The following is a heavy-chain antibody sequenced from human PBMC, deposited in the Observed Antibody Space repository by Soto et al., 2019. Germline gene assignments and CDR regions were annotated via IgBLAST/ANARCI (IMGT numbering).Heavy chain of an antibody. CDR1: GGSISSSRYY. J-gene: IGHJ3*02. D-gene: IGHD3-22*01. CDR3: AGQAYYYDTSGPSIRASDI. Sequence: PSETLSLTCTVSGGSISSSRYYWGCIRQPPGKGLEWIGSISYSGSTYYNPSLKSRMTISVDTSKNQFSLKLSSVTAADTAVYYCAGQAYYYDTSGPSIRASDIWGQGTMVTVSS. V-gene: IGHV4-39*01. CDR2: ISYSGST.